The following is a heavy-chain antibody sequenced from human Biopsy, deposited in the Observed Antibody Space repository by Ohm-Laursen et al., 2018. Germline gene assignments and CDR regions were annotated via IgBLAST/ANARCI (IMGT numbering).Heavy chain of an antibody. J-gene: IGHJ6*02. CDR2: INHRGST. CDR3: ARAVDYYDPYYYYGLDV. D-gene: IGHD3-16*01. Sequence: GTLSLTCAVYGGSFSGYYWTWIRQPPGKGLEWIGEINHRGSTNYNPSLKSRVTISVDTSKNQFSLKLRSVTAADTAVYYCARAVDYYDPYYYYGLDVWGQGTTVTVSS. CDR1: GGSFSGYY. V-gene: IGHV4-34*01.